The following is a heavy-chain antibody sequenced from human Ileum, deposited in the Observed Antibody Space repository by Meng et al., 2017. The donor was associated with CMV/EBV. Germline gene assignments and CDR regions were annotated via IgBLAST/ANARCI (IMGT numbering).Heavy chain of an antibody. D-gene: IGHD3-16*01. CDR1: GLTVSGNY. CDR2: IYRGGRT. CDR3: ATIRGSWAYFEY. J-gene: IGHJ4*02. V-gene: IGHV3-66*01. Sequence: EVQLVESGGGLLQPGGSLSTSCAASGLTVSGNYMSWVRQAPGKGLEWVSVIYRGGRTNYADSVEGRFTISGDNSKNTVYFLMNNLRTEDTAVYYCATIRGSWAYFEYWGQGILVTVSS.